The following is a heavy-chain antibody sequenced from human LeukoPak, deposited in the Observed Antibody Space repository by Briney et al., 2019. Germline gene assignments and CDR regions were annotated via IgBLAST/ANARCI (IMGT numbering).Heavy chain of an antibody. CDR1: GFTFGSYR. Sequence: GGSLRLSCAASGFTFGSYRMSWVRQAPGKGLEWVANIKQDGSEKYYVDSVKGRFTISRDNAKNSLYLQMNSLRAEDTAVYYCARHYYDSSGSHFDYWGQGILVTVSS. V-gene: IGHV3-7*01. J-gene: IGHJ4*02. D-gene: IGHD3-22*01. CDR2: IKQDGSEK. CDR3: ARHYYDSSGSHFDY.